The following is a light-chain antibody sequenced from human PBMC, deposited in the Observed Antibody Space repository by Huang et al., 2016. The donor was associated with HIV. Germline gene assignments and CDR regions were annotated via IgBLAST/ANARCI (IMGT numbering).Light chain of an antibody. Sequence: DVVMTQSPLSLPVPLGQPASIPWMSSQSLVYSDGNTYLNWFQQRPGQSPRRLIYNVSNRDSGVPDRISGSGSGTDFTLKISRVEAEDVGVYYCMQGAHWPLTFGQGTKLEIK. CDR1: QSLVYSDGNTY. J-gene: IGKJ2*01. CDR3: MQGAHWPLT. V-gene: IGKV2-30*01. CDR2: NVS.